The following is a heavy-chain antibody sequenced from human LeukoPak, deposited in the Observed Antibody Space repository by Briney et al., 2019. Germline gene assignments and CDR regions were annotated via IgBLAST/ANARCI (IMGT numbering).Heavy chain of an antibody. CDR1: GFTFSDYY. Sequence: GGSLRLSCAASGFTFSDYYMSWIRQAPGKGLEWVSYISSSGSTIYYADSVKGRFTISRDNAKNSLYLQMNSLRAEDTAVYYCARTPMYYDILTGYTYNWFDPWGQGTLVTVSS. CDR2: ISSSGSTI. J-gene: IGHJ5*02. CDR3: ARTPMYYDILTGYTYNWFDP. V-gene: IGHV3-11*04. D-gene: IGHD3-9*01.